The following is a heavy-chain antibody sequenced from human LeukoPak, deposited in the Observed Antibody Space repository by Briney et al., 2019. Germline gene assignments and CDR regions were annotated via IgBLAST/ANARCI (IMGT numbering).Heavy chain of an antibody. CDR1: GCTISSYY. Sequence: SETLSLTCTVSGCTISSYYWNWIRQPPGKGLEWIGYIYYSGSTNYNPSLKSRLTISVDTSKNQFSLKLSSVTAADTAVYYCARRADSSGYSYFQHWGQGTLVTVSS. J-gene: IGHJ1*01. D-gene: IGHD3-22*01. V-gene: IGHV4-59*08. CDR2: IYYSGST. CDR3: ARRADSSGYSYFQH.